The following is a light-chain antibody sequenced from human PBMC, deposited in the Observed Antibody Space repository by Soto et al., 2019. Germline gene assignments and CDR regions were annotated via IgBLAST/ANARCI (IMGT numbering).Light chain of an antibody. V-gene: IGKV1-27*01. J-gene: IGKJ3*01. Sequence: DIQMTQSPSSLSASVGDRVTITCRASLGISNYLAWYQQKPGKTPNLLIFGASTLQSGVPSRFSGSGSGTDFTLTISILQPEDVATYYCKKYNSAPFTFGPWTKVNIK. CDR1: LGISNY. CDR2: GAS. CDR3: KKYNSAPFT.